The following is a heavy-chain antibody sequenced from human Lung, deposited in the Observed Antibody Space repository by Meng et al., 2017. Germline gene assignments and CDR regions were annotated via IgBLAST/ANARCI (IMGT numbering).Heavy chain of an antibody. V-gene: IGHV1-2*06. Sequence: QVQLLQSGAEVKKPGASVKFSCKASGYTFTDYYIHWVRQAPGQGLEWMGRINTNSGGTNYVQKFQGRVTMTRDTSISTAYMELTRLRSDDTAIYYCARENVGDGGYDFDFWGRGTLVTVSS. CDR2: INTNSGGT. CDR1: GYTFTDYY. CDR3: ARENVGDGGYDFDF. J-gene: IGHJ4*02. D-gene: IGHD5-12*01.